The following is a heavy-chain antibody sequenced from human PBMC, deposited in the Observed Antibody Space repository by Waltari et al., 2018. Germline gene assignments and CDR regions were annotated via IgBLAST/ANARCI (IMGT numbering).Heavy chain of an antibody. CDR2: IRSSGSRV. Sequence: EVQLVASGGGLVQPGGSLRLSCAASGFDFSSFEMNWFRQAPGKGLEWVSYIRSSGSRVYYADSVKGRFTISRDNAKNSLFLQMDSLRVEDTGVYYCAKYKSDWGQGTLVTVSS. V-gene: IGHV3-48*03. CDR1: GFDFSSFE. CDR3: AKYKSD. J-gene: IGHJ4*02. D-gene: IGHD1-20*01.